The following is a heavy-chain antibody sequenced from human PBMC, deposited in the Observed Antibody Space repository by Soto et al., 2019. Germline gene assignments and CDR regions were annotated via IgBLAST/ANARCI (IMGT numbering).Heavy chain of an antibody. CDR3: TKVRSAAGNEWCEP. CDR1: GFTFRSGG. V-gene: IGHV3-30*18. Sequence: QVQLVESGGGVVQPGSPLSLSCAATGFTFRSGGMNWVRQPPGKGLEWVAVIQYVGSNNNYADSVKGRFAISRENSTKTPHLPMNSFRVKDRAVYYCTKVRSAAGNEWCEPWGKGTLVTVPS. D-gene: IGHD6-13*01. CDR2: IQYVGSNN. J-gene: IGHJ5*02.